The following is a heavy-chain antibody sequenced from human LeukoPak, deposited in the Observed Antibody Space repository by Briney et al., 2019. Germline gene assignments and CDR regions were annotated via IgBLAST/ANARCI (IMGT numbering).Heavy chain of an antibody. CDR3: AKPPLEKLLWFGELFDIPYFDY. Sequence: SGGSLRLSCAASGFTFSSYGMHWVRQAPGKGLEWVAFIRYDGSNKYYADSVKGRFTISRDNSKNTLYLQMNSLRAEDTAVYYCAKPPLEKLLWFGELFDIPYFDYWGQGTLVTVSS. J-gene: IGHJ4*02. V-gene: IGHV3-30*02. D-gene: IGHD3-10*01. CDR2: IRYDGSNK. CDR1: GFTFSSYG.